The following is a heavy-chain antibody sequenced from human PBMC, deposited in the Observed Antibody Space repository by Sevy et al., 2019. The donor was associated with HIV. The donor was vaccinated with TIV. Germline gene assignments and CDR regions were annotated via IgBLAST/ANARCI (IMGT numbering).Heavy chain of an antibody. D-gene: IGHD3-16*01. CDR2: IGSTGDTI. V-gene: IGHV3-48*02. J-gene: IGHJ4*02. Sequence: GGSLRLSCAASGFSLSAFAMNWVRQAPGKGLEWVSFIGSTGDTIYYADSVKGRFTISRDNAKNSLYLQMNSLRDEDTAMYFCARDPQDRPNDLWGQGTLVTVSS. CDR1: GFSLSAFA. CDR3: ARDPQDRPNDL.